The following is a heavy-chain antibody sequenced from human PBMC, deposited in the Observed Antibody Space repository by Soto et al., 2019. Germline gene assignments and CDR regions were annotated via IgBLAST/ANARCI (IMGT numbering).Heavy chain of an antibody. CDR1: GFTFSNYA. J-gene: IGHJ3*01. D-gene: IGHD2-15*01. CDR2: ISGSGNYA. V-gene: IGHV3-23*01. Sequence: PGGSLILSCAAPGFTFSNYAMTWVRQTPGKGLEYISTISGSGNYAYYADSVKGRFTTSRDNSRNTLYLQMNSLRAEDTAVFDCASQYALYAFEVWGKGKLVTVS. CDR3: ASQYALYAFEV.